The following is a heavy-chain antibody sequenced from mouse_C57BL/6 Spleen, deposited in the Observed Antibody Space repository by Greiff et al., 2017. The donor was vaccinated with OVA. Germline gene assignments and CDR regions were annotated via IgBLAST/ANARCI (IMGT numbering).Heavy chain of an antibody. CDR1: GYTFTSYG. V-gene: IGHV1-81*01. D-gene: IGHD1-1*01. Sequence: ESGAELARPGASVKLSCKASGYTFTSYGISWVKQRTGQGLEWIGEIYPRSGNTYYNEKFKGKATLTADKSSSTAYMELRSLTSEDSAVYFCATLLLRDYAMDYWGQGTSVTVSS. J-gene: IGHJ4*01. CDR3: ATLLLRDYAMDY. CDR2: IYPRSGNT.